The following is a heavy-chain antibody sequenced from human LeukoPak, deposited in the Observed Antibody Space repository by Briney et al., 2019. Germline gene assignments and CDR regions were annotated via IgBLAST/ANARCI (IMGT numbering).Heavy chain of an antibody. J-gene: IGHJ4*02. V-gene: IGHV3-33*01. Sequence: GRSLRLACAASGFTFSSYGMHWVRQAPGKGLEWVAVIWYDGSNKYYADYVKGRFTISRDNSKNTLYLQMNSLRAEDTAVYYCARDSGGLYFDYWGQGTLVTVSS. D-gene: IGHD2-8*02. CDR3: ARDSGGLYFDY. CDR2: IWYDGSNK. CDR1: GFTFSSYG.